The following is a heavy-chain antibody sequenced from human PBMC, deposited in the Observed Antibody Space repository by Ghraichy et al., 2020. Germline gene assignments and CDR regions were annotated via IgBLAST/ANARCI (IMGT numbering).Heavy chain of an antibody. CDR2: ISSNSRSI. D-gene: IGHD2-15*01. J-gene: IGHJ6*02. Sequence: GGSLRLSCVGSGFTFSSYNMNWVRQSPGKGLEWVSYISSNSRSIFYADSVKGRFTISRDNAKNSLSLQMNSLRDEDTAVYYCARASRVCRFYYYDGMDVWGQGTTVTVSS. CDR1: GFTFSSYN. CDR3: ARASRVCRFYYYDGMDV. V-gene: IGHV3-48*02.